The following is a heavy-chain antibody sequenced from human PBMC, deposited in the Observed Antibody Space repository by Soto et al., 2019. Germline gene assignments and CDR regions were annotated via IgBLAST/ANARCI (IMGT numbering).Heavy chain of an antibody. CDR2: ISYDGSNK. Sequence: PGGSLRLSCAASGFTFSSYAMHWVRQAPGKGLEWVAVISYDGSNKYYADSVKGRFTISRDNYKNTLYLKLNSLRAEDTAVYYCARDGSGCSSTSCYLSDYYYYGMNVWGQGTTVTVSS. J-gene: IGHJ6*02. CDR1: GFTFSSYA. V-gene: IGHV3-30-3*01. CDR3: ARDGSGCSSTSCYLSDYYYYGMNV. D-gene: IGHD2-2*01.